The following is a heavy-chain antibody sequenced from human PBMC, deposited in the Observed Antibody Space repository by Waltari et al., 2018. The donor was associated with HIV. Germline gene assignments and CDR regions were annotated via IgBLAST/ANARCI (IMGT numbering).Heavy chain of an antibody. J-gene: IGHJ4*01. Sequence: QVVLIESGAEVKQPGGSVKVSCKVAGYSLTQLSMHWVRQAPGKGLEWMGGFDPEGDETIDAQKFQGRLSMTEDTSTDTAYMELRGLRSDDTAVYYCASNDRPVYFFDYWSHGTLVTVSS. CDR3: ASNDRPVYFFDY. CDR2: FDPEGDET. V-gene: IGHV1-24*01. D-gene: IGHD3-9*01. CDR1: GYSLTQLS.